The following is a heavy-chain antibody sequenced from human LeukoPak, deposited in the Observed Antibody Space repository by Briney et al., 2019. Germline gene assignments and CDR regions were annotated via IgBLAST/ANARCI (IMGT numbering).Heavy chain of an antibody. CDR3: AKAVGYCSSTSCYKGIDY. CDR2: ISGSGGST. Sequence: GGSLRLSCAASGFTFSSYAMSWVRQAPGKGLEWVSAISGSGGSTYYADSVKGRFTISRDNSKNTLYLQMNSLRAEDTAVYYCAKAVGYCSSTSCYKGIDYWGQGTLVTVSS. J-gene: IGHJ4*02. CDR1: GFTFSSYA. D-gene: IGHD2-2*02. V-gene: IGHV3-23*01.